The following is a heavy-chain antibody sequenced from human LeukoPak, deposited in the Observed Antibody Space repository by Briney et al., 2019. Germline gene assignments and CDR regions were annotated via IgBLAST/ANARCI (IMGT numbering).Heavy chain of an antibody. J-gene: IGHJ3*01. D-gene: IGHD3-10*01. V-gene: IGHV3-11*06. Sequence: PGGSLRLSCAASGFTFSDYYMSWIRQAPGKGLEWVSYISSSSSYTNYADSVKGRFTISRDNAKNSLYLQMNSLRAEDTAVYYCATSGPLWFGELEPGWGHGTMVTVSS. CDR2: ISSSSSYT. CDR3: ATSGPLWFGELEPG. CDR1: GFTFSDYY.